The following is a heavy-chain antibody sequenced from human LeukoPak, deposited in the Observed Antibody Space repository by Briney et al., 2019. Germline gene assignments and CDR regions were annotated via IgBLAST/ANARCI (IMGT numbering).Heavy chain of an antibody. V-gene: IGHV4-38-2*02. J-gene: IGHJ4*02. CDR2: IYHSGST. Sequence: SETLSLTCTVSGYSISSGYYWGWIRQPPGKGLEWIGSIYHSGSTYYNPSLKGRVTISVDTSKNQFSLKLSSVTAADTAVYYCAGPYDFWSGYQNWGQGTLVTVSS. CDR1: GYSISSGYY. CDR3: AGPYDFWSGYQN. D-gene: IGHD3-3*01.